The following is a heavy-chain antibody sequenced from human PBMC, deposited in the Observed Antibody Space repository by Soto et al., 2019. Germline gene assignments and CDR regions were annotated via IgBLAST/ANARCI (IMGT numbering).Heavy chain of an antibody. Sequence: QVQLVQSGAEVKKPGSSVKVSCKASGGTLGSYTIRWVRQAPGQGLEWMGRIIPILGIANYAQKFQGRVTITADKSTSTAYMELSSLRCEDTAVYYCAREVGATPLWGQGTLVTVSS. J-gene: IGHJ4*02. CDR2: IIPILGIA. D-gene: IGHD1-26*01. V-gene: IGHV1-69*08. CDR1: GGTLGSYT. CDR3: AREVGATPL.